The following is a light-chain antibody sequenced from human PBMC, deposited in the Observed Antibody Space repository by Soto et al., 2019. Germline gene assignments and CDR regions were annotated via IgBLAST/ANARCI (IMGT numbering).Light chain of an antibody. Sequence: EIVLTQSPATLSLSPGARATLSCRASQSVSSYLAWYQHKPGQAPRLLLYDASNRATGITARFSGSGSGTDFTLTISSLEPEDFAVYYCQQRSNWPPRFTFGPGTKVDIK. CDR1: QSVSSY. J-gene: IGKJ3*01. V-gene: IGKV3-11*01. CDR3: QQRSNWPPRFT. CDR2: DAS.